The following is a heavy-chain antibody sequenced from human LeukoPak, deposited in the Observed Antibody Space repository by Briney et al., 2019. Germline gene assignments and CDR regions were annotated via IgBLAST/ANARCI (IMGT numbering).Heavy chain of an antibody. J-gene: IGHJ4*02. D-gene: IGHD3-22*01. Sequence: PGGSLRLSCAASGFTVSSNYMSWVRQAPGKGLEWVSVIYSGGSTYYADSVKGRFTISRDNSKNTLYLQMNSLRAEDTAVYYCARADYDSRGWALPTFDYWGQGTLVTVSS. CDR1: GFTVSSNY. CDR2: IYSGGST. CDR3: ARADYDSRGWALPTFDY. V-gene: IGHV3-66*01.